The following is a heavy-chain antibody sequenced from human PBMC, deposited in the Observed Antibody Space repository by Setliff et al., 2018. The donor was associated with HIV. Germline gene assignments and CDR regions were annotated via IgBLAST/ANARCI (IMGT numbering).Heavy chain of an antibody. D-gene: IGHD6-6*01. CDR2: INPSSGST. J-gene: IGHJ1*01. CDR1: GYTFSTYN. Sequence: GASVKVSCKASGYTFSTYNMHWVRQAPGQGLEWMGIINPSSGSTTYAQKFQGRVTMTRDTSTSTVYMELSSLRSEDAAVYYCARDPAPSSSASYFQHWGQGTPVTVSS. V-gene: IGHV1-46*01. CDR3: ARDPAPSSSASYFQH.